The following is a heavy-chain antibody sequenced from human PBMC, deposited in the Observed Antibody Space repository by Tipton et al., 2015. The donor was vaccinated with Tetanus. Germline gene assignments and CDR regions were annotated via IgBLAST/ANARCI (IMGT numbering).Heavy chain of an antibody. CDR2: IHPSGST. V-gene: IGHV4-34*01. Sequence: TLSLTCIVSGGSMRSYYWSWVRQPPGKGLEWIGEIHPSGSTNYNPPLKSRVTISVDTSENQLSLKLRSVTAADTALYYCARGLDQYKSGNYWGQGTLVTVSS. J-gene: IGHJ4*02. CDR1: GGSMRSYY. D-gene: IGHD1-1*01. CDR3: ARGLDQYKSGNY.